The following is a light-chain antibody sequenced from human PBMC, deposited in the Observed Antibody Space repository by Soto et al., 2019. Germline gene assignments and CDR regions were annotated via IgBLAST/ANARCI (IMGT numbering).Light chain of an antibody. Sequence: QAVLTQPPSAHGSPGQSVTISCTGTSSDVGGYNYVSWYQQHPGKAPKLMIYEVSKRPSGVPDRFSGSKSGNTASLTVSGLQADDEADYYCNSYAGSNNVVFGGGTKLTVL. V-gene: IGLV2-8*01. CDR2: EVS. CDR3: NSYAGSNNVV. CDR1: SSDVGGYNY. J-gene: IGLJ2*01.